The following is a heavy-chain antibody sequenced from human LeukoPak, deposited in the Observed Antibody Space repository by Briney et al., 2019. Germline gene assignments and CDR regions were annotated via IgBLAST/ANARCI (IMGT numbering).Heavy chain of an antibody. CDR3: ARQRNPPDTAMALPWVDY. V-gene: IGHV4-34*01. CDR2: IYYSGST. CDR1: GGSFSGYY. J-gene: IGHJ4*02. Sequence: SETLSLTCAVYGGSFSGYYWSWIRQPPGNGLEWIGSIYYSGSTYYNPSLKSRVTISVDTSKNQFSLKLSSVTAADTAVYYCARQRNPPDTAMALPWVDYWGQGTLVTVSS. D-gene: IGHD5-18*01.